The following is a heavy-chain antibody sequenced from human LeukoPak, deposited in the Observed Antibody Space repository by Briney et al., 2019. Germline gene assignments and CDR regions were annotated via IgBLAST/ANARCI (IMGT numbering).Heavy chain of an antibody. CDR1: GGSISSGDYY. Sequence: SETLSLTCTVSGGSISSGDYYWSWTRQPPGKGLEWIGYIYYSGSTYYNPSLKSRVTISVDTSKNQFSLKLSSVTAADTAVYYCAGKTSGSYYEIDYWGQGTLVTVSS. D-gene: IGHD1-26*01. V-gene: IGHV4-30-4*01. CDR3: AGKTSGSYYEIDY. J-gene: IGHJ4*02. CDR2: IYYSGST.